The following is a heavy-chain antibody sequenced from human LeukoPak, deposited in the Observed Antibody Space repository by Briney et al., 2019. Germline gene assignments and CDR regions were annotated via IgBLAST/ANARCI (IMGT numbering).Heavy chain of an antibody. Sequence: PSETLSLTCTVSGGSISSYYWSWIRQPPGKGLEGIGYIYSSGSTNYNPSLKSRVTISVDTSNNQFSLKLSSVTAADTAVYYCARGHSYGYGWFDPWGQGTLVTVSS. CDR2: IYSSGST. V-gene: IGHV4-59*01. CDR1: GGSISSYY. D-gene: IGHD5-18*01. J-gene: IGHJ5*02. CDR3: ARGHSYGYGWFDP.